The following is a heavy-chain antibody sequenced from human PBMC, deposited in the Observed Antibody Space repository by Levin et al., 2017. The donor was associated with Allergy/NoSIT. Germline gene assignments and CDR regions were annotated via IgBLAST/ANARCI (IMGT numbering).Heavy chain of an antibody. CDR1: GGSLIGYY. CDR2: INHSGST. CDR3: ARGTGSAAAPFDY. D-gene: IGHD6-13*01. Sequence: ESLKISCGVPGGSLIGYYWSWIRQPPGKGLEGIGEINHSGSTNYNPSLKSRATISLDRSKDQFSLRLTSVTPADTAVYYCARGTGSAAAPFDYWGQGTLVTVSS. V-gene: IGHV4-34*01. J-gene: IGHJ4*02.